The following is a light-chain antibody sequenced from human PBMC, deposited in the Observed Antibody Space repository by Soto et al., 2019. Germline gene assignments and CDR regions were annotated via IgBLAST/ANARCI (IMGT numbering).Light chain of an antibody. CDR1: ESLVYSDGDSY. V-gene: IGKV2-30*01. CDR2: KAS. CDR3: MQATHWPLT. J-gene: IGKJ5*01. Sequence: DVVLTQSPLSLPVTLGQPASISCRSSESLVYSDGDSYLNWFHQRPGQSPRRLIYKASNRASGVPDRFSGSGSGTDFILKISRVEAEDVGIYYCMQATHWPLTFGQGTRLEIK.